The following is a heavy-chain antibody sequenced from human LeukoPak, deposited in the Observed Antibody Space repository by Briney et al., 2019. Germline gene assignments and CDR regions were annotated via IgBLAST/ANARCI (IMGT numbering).Heavy chain of an antibody. CDR1: GFTFSSYG. CDR3: AKHLRYFDWLLDYFDY. D-gene: IGHD3-9*01. Sequence: PGGSLRLSCAASGFTFSSYGMSWVRRAPGKGLEWVSAISGSGGSTYYADSVKGRFTISRDNSKNTLYLQMNSLRAEDTAVYYCAKHLRYFDWLLDYFDYWGQGTLVTVSS. CDR2: ISGSGGST. V-gene: IGHV3-23*01. J-gene: IGHJ4*02.